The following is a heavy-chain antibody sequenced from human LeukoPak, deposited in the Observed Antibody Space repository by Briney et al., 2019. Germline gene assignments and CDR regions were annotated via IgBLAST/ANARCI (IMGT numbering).Heavy chain of an antibody. V-gene: IGHV3-30-3*01. D-gene: IGHD2-21*02. CDR1: GFTFSSYA. CDR3: ARDSHIVVVTATY. CDR2: ISYDGSNK. Sequence: GGSLRLSCAASGFTFSSYAMHWVRQAPGKGLEWVAVISYDGSNKYYADSVKGRFTISRDNSKNTLYLQMNSLRAEDTAVYYCARDSHIVVVTATYWGQGTLVTVSS. J-gene: IGHJ4*02.